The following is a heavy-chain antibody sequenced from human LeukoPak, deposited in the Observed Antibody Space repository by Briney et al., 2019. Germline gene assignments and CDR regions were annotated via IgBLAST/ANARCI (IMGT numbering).Heavy chain of an antibody. CDR3: ARDGSGTYYYGMDV. D-gene: IGHD3-10*01. Sequence: GGSLRLSCAASGFTFSSYWMHWVRQAPGKGLVWVSRINSDGSSTSYADSVKGRFTISRDNAKNTLYLQMNSLRAEDTAEYYCARDGSGTYYYGMDVWGKGTTVTVSS. CDR1: GFTFSSYW. CDR2: INSDGSST. J-gene: IGHJ6*04. V-gene: IGHV3-74*01.